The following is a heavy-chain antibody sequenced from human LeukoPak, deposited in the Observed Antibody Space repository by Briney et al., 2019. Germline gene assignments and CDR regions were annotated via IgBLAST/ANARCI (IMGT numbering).Heavy chain of an antibody. CDR2: ISSSSSYI. V-gene: IGHV3-21*01. Sequence: GGSLRLSCAASGFTFSSYRMNWVRQAPGKGLEWVSSISSSSSYIYYADSVKGRFTISRDNAKNSLYLQMNSLRAEDTAVYYCARDGMYCSSTSCYWGDKYYYYGMDVWGKGTTVTVSS. J-gene: IGHJ6*04. CDR1: GFTFSSYR. D-gene: IGHD2-2*01. CDR3: ARDGMYCSSTSCYWGDKYYYYGMDV.